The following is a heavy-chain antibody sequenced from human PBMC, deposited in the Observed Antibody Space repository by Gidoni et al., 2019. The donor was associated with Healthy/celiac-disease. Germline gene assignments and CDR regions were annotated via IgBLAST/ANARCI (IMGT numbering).Heavy chain of an antibody. Sequence: QVQLQESGPGLVKPSQTLSLTCAVSGGSISSGGYYWSWIRQPPGKGLEWIGYIYYSGSTYYNPSLKSRVTIAVDTSKNQFSLNLSSVTAADTAVYYCARAGGYNWKKGGDWFDPWGQGTLVTVSS. CDR1: GGSISSGGYY. D-gene: IGHD1-20*01. CDR3: ARAGGYNWKKGGDWFDP. J-gene: IGHJ5*02. CDR2: IYYSGST. V-gene: IGHV4-30-4*01.